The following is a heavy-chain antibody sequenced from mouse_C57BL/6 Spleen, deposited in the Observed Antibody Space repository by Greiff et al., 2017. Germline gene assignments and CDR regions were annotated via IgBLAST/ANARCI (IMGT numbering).Heavy chain of an antibody. CDR1: GYTFTSYW. J-gene: IGHJ1*03. Sequence: VQLQQPGAELVKPGASVTLSCKASGYTFTSYWMHWVKKTPGRGLEWVGRIDPDSGGTKYNEKFKSKATLTVDKPSSTAYMQLSSLTSEDSAVYYCARWFTTVERGGWYFDVWGTGTTVTVS. V-gene: IGHV1-72*01. CDR2: IDPDSGGT. D-gene: IGHD1-1*01. CDR3: ARWFTTVERGGWYFDV.